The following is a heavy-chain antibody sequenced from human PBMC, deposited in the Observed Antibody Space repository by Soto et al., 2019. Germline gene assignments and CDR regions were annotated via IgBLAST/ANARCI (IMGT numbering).Heavy chain of an antibody. CDR2: IYYSGST. D-gene: IGHD1-26*01. J-gene: IGHJ5*01. V-gene: IGHV4-31*03. CDR1: GGPISSGGYY. Sequence: QVQLQESGPGLVKPSQTLSLTCSVSGGPISSGGYYWIWIRQHPEKGLEWIGYIYYSGSTNYNPALKSRVIISVDTSSNRFSLDLRSVTAADTAIYYCARHSASWRWFDYWGQGTLVTVSS. CDR3: ARHSASWRWFDY.